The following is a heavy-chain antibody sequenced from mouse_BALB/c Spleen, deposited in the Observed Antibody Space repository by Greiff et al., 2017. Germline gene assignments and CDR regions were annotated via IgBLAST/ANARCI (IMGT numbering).Heavy chain of an antibody. D-gene: IGHD2-14*01. CDR2: IDPENGDT. J-gene: IGHJ2*01. Sequence: VQLQQSGAELVRSGASVKLSCTASGFNIKDYYMHWVKQRPEQGLEWIGWIDPENGDTEYAPKFQGKATMTADTSSNTAYLQLSSLTSEDTAVYYCNAPYDYFDYWGQGTTLTVSS. CDR3: NAPYDYFDY. V-gene: IGHV14-4*02. CDR1: GFNIKDYY.